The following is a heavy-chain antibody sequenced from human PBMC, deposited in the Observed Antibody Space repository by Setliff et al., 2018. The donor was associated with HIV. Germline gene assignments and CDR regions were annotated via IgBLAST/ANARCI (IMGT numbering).Heavy chain of an antibody. CDR2: IYYSGST. CDR3: ARRELSIAAAGTYSDY. J-gene: IGHJ4*02. D-gene: IGHD6-13*01. V-gene: IGHV4-39*01. CDR1: GGSISSSSYY. Sequence: KASETLSLTCTVSGGSISSSSYYWGWIRQPPGKGLEWIGSIYYSGSTYYNPSLKSRVTISVDTSKNQFSLKLSSVTAADTAVYYCARRELSIAAAGTYSDYWGQGTLVTVPS.